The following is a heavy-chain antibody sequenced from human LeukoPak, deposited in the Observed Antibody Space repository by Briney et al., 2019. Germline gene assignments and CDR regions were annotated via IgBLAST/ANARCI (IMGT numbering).Heavy chain of an antibody. CDR2: GDYSGGT. V-gene: IGHV4-39*07. CDR3: AREDGEEYSSGWYKRNYFDN. CDR1: GGSISSVKDY. D-gene: IGHD6-19*01. J-gene: IGHJ4*02. Sequence: SETLSLTCTVSGGSISSVKDYWVWIRQPPGKGLEWIASGDYSGGTYYNPSLESRVTISADMSKNQISLKLSFVTAADTAVYYCAREDGEEYSSGWYKRNYFDNWGQGTRVTVSS.